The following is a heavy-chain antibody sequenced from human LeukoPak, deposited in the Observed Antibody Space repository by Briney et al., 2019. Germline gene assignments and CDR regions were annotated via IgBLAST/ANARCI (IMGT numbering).Heavy chain of an antibody. V-gene: IGHV4-39*07. Sequence: SETLSLTCTVSGGSISSSSYYWGWIRQPPGKGLEWIGSIYYSGSTYYNPSLKSRVTISVDTSKNQFSLKLSSVTAADTAVYYCARSGIAAAGTGVGWFDPWGQGTLVTVSS. CDR3: ARSGIAAAGTGVGWFDP. J-gene: IGHJ5*02. CDR2: IYYSGST. D-gene: IGHD6-13*01. CDR1: GGSISSSSYY.